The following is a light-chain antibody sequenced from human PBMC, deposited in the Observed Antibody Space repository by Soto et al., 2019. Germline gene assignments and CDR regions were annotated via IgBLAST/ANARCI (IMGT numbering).Light chain of an antibody. CDR2: RAS. V-gene: IGKV3-20*01. J-gene: IGKJ4*01. CDR1: QTVDRSY. Sequence: PGERVTLSCRASQTVDRSYLAWYRQKPGQAPRLLIYRASTRATGIPDRFSGSGPGTDFTLTISRLEPEDFAVYYCQQYGGSPLTFGGGTKVDIK. CDR3: QQYGGSPLT.